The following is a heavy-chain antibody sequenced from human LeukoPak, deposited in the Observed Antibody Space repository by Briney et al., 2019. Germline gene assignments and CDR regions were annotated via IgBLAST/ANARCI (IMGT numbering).Heavy chain of an antibody. V-gene: IGHV5-51*01. CDR2: IYPGDSET. D-gene: IGHD3-3*01. CDR1: GYSFASHW. Sequence: GGSLQISCQGSGYSFASHWIGWARPMPGKGLEWMGIIYPGDSETRYSPSFQGQVTMSVDKSSSTAYLQWATLKASDTAIYFCARLSTRLLDHWGQGTRVTVSS. J-gene: IGHJ4*02. CDR3: ARLSTRLLDH.